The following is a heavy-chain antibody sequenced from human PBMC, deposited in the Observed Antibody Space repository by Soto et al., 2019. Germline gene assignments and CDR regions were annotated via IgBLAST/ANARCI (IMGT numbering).Heavy chain of an antibody. CDR3: AKLSGDSTIGDY. CDR2: IWYDGSNK. D-gene: IGHD4-17*01. J-gene: IGHJ4*02. V-gene: IGHV3-33*06. Sequence: QVQLVESGGGVVQPGRSLRLSCAASGFTFSSYGMHWVRQAPGKGLEWVAVIWYDGSNKYYADSVKGRFTISRDNSKNSRYLHMNSLRADDTAVYYCAKLSGDSTIGDYWGQGTLVTVSS. CDR1: GFTFSSYG.